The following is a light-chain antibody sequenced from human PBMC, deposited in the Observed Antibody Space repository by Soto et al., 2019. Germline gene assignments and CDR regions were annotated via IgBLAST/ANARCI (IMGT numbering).Light chain of an antibody. CDR2: AAS. V-gene: IGKV1-17*01. Sequence: DIQMTQFPSSLSASVGDRVPITCRASQGIRNDFSWYQQKPGKAPKRLIYAASSLQSGDPSRFSGSGSGTEFNLAISSLQPEDFATFYCLQHSTYPVTFGQGTKVAIK. J-gene: IGKJ1*01. CDR1: QGIRND. CDR3: LQHSTYPVT.